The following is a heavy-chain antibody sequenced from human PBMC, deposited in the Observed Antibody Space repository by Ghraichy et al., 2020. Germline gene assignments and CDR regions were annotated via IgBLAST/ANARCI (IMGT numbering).Heavy chain of an antibody. D-gene: IGHD1-1*01. CDR1: GFISNNYV. CDR2: ISAGGST. Sequence: GGSLRLSCAASGFISNNYVMNWVRQAPGKGLEWVALISAGGSTYYADSVKGRFTISRDNSKNTLFLQMSSPRAEDTAVYYCAKSTASYLYFDYWGQGTLVTVSS. J-gene: IGHJ4*02. CDR3: AKSTASYLYFDY. V-gene: IGHV3-23*01.